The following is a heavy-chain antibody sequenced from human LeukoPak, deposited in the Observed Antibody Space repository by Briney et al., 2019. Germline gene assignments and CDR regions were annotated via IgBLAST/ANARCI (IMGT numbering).Heavy chain of an antibody. CDR2: IIPIFGTA. D-gene: IGHD3-10*01. CDR1: GGTFSSYA. CDR3: ARDLGGSGSIWAYYFDY. V-gene: IGHV1-69*06. Sequence: SVKVSCKASGGTFSSYAISWARQAPGQGLEWMGGIIPIFGTANYAQKFQGRVTITADKSTSTAYMELSSLRSEDTAVYYCARDLGGSGSIWAYYFDYWGQGTLVTVSS. J-gene: IGHJ4*02.